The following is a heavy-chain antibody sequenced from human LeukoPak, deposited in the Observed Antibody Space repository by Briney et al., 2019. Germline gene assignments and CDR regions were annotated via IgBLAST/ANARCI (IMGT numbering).Heavy chain of an antibody. CDR1: GGSFSVYF. CDR2: INHSGSN. Sequence: TSETLSLTCAVYGGSFSVYFWSWIGQPPGKGLEWIGEINHSGSNNYNPSLKSPVTITVDTTTNHFSLNLSSVTPADTAVYYCARGEEWLVQDWYLDLWGRGTLVTVSS. J-gene: IGHJ2*01. V-gene: IGHV4-34*01. CDR3: ARGEEWLVQDWYLDL. D-gene: IGHD6-19*01.